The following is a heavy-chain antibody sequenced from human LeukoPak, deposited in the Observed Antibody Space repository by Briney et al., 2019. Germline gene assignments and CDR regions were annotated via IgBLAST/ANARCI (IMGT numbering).Heavy chain of an antibody. Sequence: GASVKVSCKASGYTFTGYYMHWVRQAPGQGLEWMGWINPNSGGTNYAQKFQGRVTMTRDTSISTAYMELSRLRSDDTAVYYCASTGQQLVDGDWFDPWGQGTLVIVSS. CDR1: GYTFTGYY. D-gene: IGHD6-13*01. CDR3: ASTGQQLVDGDWFDP. CDR2: INPNSGGT. V-gene: IGHV1-2*02. J-gene: IGHJ5*02.